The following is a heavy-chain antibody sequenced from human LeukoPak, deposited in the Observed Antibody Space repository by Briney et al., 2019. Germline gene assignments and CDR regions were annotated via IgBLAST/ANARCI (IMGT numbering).Heavy chain of an antibody. CDR3: AKDLEEYCSGGSCYSCDY. V-gene: IGHV3-33*06. J-gene: IGHJ4*02. Sequence: GGSLRLSCAASGFTFSSYSMNWVRQAPGKGLEWVGVIWYDGSNKYYADSVKGRFTISRDNSKNTLYLQMNSLRAEDTAVYYCAKDLEEYCSGGSCYSCDYWGQGTLVTVSS. CDR2: IWYDGSNK. CDR1: GFTFSSYS. D-gene: IGHD2-15*01.